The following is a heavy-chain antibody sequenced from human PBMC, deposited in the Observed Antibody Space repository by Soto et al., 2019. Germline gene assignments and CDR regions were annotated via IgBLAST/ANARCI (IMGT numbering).Heavy chain of an antibody. CDR1: GCSMSSGGYY. CDR3: ARDSLGAYYYDSSGYYPPWSHYYYYYGMDV. CDR2: IYYSGST. V-gene: IGHV4-31*03. J-gene: IGHJ6*02. Sequence: PXETLSLTCTVAGCSMSSGGYYWSWIRQHPGKGLEWIWYIYYSGSTYYNPSLKSRVTISVDTSKNQFSLKLSSVTAADTAVYYCARDSLGAYYYDSSGYYPPWSHYYYYYGMDVWGQGNTVTVSS. D-gene: IGHD3-22*01.